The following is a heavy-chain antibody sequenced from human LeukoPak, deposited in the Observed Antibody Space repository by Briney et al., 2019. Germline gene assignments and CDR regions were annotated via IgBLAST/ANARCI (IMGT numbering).Heavy chain of an antibody. CDR3: ARVTKIKARHGSETYYYYYMDV. Sequence: GGSLRLSCAASGFTFSDYYMSWIRQAPGKGLEWVSYISSSGSTIYYADSVKGRFTISRDNAKNSLYLQMNSLRAEDTAVYYCARVTKIKARHGSETYYYYYMDVWGKGATVTVSS. CDR2: ISSSGSTI. D-gene: IGHD6-6*01. J-gene: IGHJ6*03. CDR1: GFTFSDYY. V-gene: IGHV3-11*01.